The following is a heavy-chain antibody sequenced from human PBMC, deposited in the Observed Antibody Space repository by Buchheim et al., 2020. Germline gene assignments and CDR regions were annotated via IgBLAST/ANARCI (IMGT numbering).Heavy chain of an antibody. J-gene: IGHJ4*02. CDR3: AKDRTATINYYFDY. CDR2: ISYDGSNK. CDR1: GFTFSSYG. V-gene: IGHV3-30*18. D-gene: IGHD5-24*01. Sequence: QVQLVESGGGVVQPGRSLRLYCAASGFTFSSYGMHWVRQAPGKGLEWVAVISYDGSNKYYADSVKGRFTISRDNSKNTLYLQMNSLRAEDTAVYYCAKDRTATINYYFDYWGQGTL.